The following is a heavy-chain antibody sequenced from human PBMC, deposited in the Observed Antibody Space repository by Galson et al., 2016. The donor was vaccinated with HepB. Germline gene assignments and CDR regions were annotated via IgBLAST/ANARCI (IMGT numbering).Heavy chain of an antibody. D-gene: IGHD1-26*01. J-gene: IGHJ4*02. CDR2: VSGRGDST. Sequence: SLRLSCAASGFTFSSYAMSWVRQAPGKGLEWVSSVSGRGDSTNYAASVKGRFTISRDNSKNIVYMQMNSLRAEDTAVYYCAKGSARLRLGGSYYFDYWGQGTLVTVSS. CDR1: GFTFSSYA. V-gene: IGHV3-23*01. CDR3: AKGSARLRLGGSYYFDY.